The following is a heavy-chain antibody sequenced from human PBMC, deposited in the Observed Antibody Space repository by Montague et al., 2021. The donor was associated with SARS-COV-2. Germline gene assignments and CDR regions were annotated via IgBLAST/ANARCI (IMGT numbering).Heavy chain of an antibody. CDR2: IYYTRST. J-gene: IGHJ5*02. CDR1: GGSISSGDYY. V-gene: IGHV4-31*03. D-gene: IGHD1/OR15-1a*01. Sequence: TLSLTCTVSGGSISSGDYYWTWIRQHPGKGLEWIGYIYYTRSTYYNPSLKSRVTILLDTSKNQFSLKLSSVTAADTAVYFCVNENWNNGQGFDPWGQGTLVTVSS. CDR3: VNENWNNGQGFDP.